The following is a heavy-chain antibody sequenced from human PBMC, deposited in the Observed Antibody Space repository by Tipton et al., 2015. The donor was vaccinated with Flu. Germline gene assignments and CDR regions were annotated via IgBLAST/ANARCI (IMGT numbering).Heavy chain of an antibody. V-gene: IGHV5-51*01. CDR1: GYSFNIYW. CDR2: IYPDDSDT. CDR3: ARQVAATYSSDY. D-gene: IGHD1-26*01. Sequence: QLVQSGAEVKKPGESLKISCKASGYSFNIYWIAWVRQMPGKGLEWMGIIYPDDSDTRYSPSFQGQVTISVDKSISTAYLQWSSLKASDTAIYYCARQVAATYSSDYWGQGTLVTVSS. J-gene: IGHJ4*02.